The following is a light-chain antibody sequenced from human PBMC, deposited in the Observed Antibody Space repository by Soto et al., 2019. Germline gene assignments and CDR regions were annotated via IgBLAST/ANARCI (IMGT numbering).Light chain of an antibody. Sequence: QSVLTQPPSASRTRGQRVTISCYGSSSNIGSNTVNWYQQLPGSAPKVLIYSNHQRPSGVPDRFSGSKSGTSASLAISGLQSEDEADYYCAAWDDSLWVFGGGTKLTVL. CDR3: AAWDDSLWV. CDR2: SNH. J-gene: IGLJ3*02. CDR1: SSNIGSNT. V-gene: IGLV1-44*01.